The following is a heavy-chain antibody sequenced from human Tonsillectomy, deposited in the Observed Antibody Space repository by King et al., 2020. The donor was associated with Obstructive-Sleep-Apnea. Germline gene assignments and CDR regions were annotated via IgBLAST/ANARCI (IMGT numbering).Heavy chain of an antibody. CDR2: SIGYKCNT. CDR3: ARDHITASEDI. Sequence: QLVQSGAEVKAPGSSVKVSCKVSGYTFTSYGITWVRQAPGQGLEWVGWSIGYKCNTNYAQKYQGRVTMTTATSTTPAYMELRSLRYDDTAVYYCARDHITASEDIWGQGTMVTVSS. V-gene: IGHV1-18*01. D-gene: IGHD1-14*01. J-gene: IGHJ3*02. CDR1: GYTFTSYG.